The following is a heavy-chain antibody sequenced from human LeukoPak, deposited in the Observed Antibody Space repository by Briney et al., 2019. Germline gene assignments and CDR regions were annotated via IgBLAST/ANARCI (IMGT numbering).Heavy chain of an antibody. V-gene: IGHV3-23*01. J-gene: IGHJ5*02. CDR3: AKDRVPAAIMNWFDP. CDR2: ISGSGGST. Sequence: GGSLRLSCAASRFTFSSYAMSWVRQAPGKGLEWVSAISGSGGSTYYADSVKGRFTISRDNSKNTLYLQMNSLRAEDTAVYYCAKDRVPAAIMNWFDPWGQGTLVTVSS. D-gene: IGHD2-2*02. CDR1: RFTFSSYA.